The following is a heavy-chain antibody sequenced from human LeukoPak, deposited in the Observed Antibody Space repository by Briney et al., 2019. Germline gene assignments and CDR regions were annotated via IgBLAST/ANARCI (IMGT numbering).Heavy chain of an antibody. CDR1: GFTFSSYS. CDR2: ISSSSSYI. J-gene: IGHJ4*02. Sequence: GGSLRLPCAASGFTFSSYSMNWVRQAPGKGLEWVSSISSSSSYIYYADSVKGRFTISRDNAKNSLYLQMNSLRAEDTAVYFCARESSGYYSVFDHWGQGTLVTVSS. D-gene: IGHD3-22*01. CDR3: ARESSGYYSVFDH. V-gene: IGHV3-21*04.